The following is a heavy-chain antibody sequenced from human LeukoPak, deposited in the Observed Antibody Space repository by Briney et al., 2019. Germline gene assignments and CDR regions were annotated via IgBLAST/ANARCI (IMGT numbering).Heavy chain of an antibody. CDR2: IKYDGSEK. V-gene: IGHV3-7*01. Sequence: GGSLRLSCAASGFTLSSYWMSWVRQVPGKGLEWVANIKYDGSEKDYVDSVKGRFTISRDNAKNSLYLQMNSLRAEDTAAYYCARDIAPAGLFFDYWGQGTLVTVSS. CDR3: ARDIAPAGLFFDY. D-gene: IGHD6-13*01. J-gene: IGHJ4*02. CDR1: GFTLSSYW.